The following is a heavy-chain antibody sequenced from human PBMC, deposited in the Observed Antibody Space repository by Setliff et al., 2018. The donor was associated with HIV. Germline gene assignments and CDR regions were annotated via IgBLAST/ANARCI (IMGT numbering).Heavy chain of an antibody. CDR1: GDSVSSRSYY. D-gene: IGHD6-19*01. Sequence: SETLSLTCTVSGDSVSSRSYYWSWIRQPPGKGLEWIGYIYYSGSTNYDPSLKSRVTISVDTSKNHFSLKLRSVTAADTAVYYCARDEAVAGFDYWGQGTRGTVS. V-gene: IGHV4-61*03. J-gene: IGHJ4*02. CDR3: ARDEAVAGFDY. CDR2: IYYSGST.